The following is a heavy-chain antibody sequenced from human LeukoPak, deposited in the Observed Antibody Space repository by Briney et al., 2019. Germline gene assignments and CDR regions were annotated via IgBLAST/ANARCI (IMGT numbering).Heavy chain of an antibody. Sequence: PGRSLRLSCAVSGFTFSSYARHWVRQAPGKGLEWVAVISYDGSNKYYADSVKGRFTISRDNSKNTLYLQMNSLRAEDTAVYYCARDYPTSNYYDSSGYMYWGQGTLVTVSS. J-gene: IGHJ4*02. CDR1: GFTFSSYA. CDR2: ISYDGSNK. CDR3: ARDYPTSNYYDSSGYMY. D-gene: IGHD3-22*01. V-gene: IGHV3-30-3*01.